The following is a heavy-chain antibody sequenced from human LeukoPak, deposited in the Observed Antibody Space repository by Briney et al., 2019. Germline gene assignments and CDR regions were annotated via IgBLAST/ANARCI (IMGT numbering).Heavy chain of an antibody. V-gene: IGHV4-59*11. CDR3: ARVRVVAGTRSSWFDP. CDR1: GGSISSHY. Sequence: PSETLSLTCNVSGGSISSHYWSWIRQSPGEGLEWIGYIYDTGIYDTENTNYNPSLRNRVTITMDMSKNQFSLNLASVTAADTAVYYCARVRVVAGTRSSWFDPWGQGTLVTVSS. D-gene: IGHD6-19*01. CDR2: IYDTGIYDTENT. J-gene: IGHJ5*02.